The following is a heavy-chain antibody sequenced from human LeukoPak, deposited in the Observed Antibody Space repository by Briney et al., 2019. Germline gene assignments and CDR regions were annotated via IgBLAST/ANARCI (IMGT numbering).Heavy chain of an antibody. CDR1: AFTVSSNY. V-gene: IGHV3-23*01. Sequence: PRGSLRLSCAASAFTVSSNYISCVRHPAGDGLEWVSAIRGSGGSTYYAGSVKGRFTISSDNSKNTLYLQMNSLRAEDTAVYYCAKDLYLYYGSGSYIHWGQGTLVTVSS. J-gene: IGHJ4*02. CDR2: IRGSGGST. D-gene: IGHD3-10*01. CDR3: AKDLYLYYGSGSYIH.